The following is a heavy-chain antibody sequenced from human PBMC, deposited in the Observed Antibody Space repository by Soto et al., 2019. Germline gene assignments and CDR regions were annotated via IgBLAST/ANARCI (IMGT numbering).Heavy chain of an antibody. V-gene: IGHV3-66*01. J-gene: IGHJ6*03. Sequence: SLRLSCAASGFTVSSNYMSWVRQAPGKGLEWVSVIYSGGSTFYADSVKGRFTISRDNSKNTLYVQMDSLRGEDTAVYYCARGTDCSRTSCYGGYYMDVWGK. CDR1: GFTVSSNY. CDR2: IYSGGST. CDR3: ARGTDCSRTSCYGGYYMDV. D-gene: IGHD2-2*01.